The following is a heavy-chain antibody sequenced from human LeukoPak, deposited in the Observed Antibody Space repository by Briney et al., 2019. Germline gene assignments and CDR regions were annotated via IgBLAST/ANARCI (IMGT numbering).Heavy chain of an antibody. CDR1: GYTLTELS. CDR2: FDPEDGET. V-gene: IGHV1-24*01. D-gene: IGHD2-21*02. Sequence: ASVKVSCKVSGYTLTELSMHWVRQAPGKGLEWMGGFDPEDGETIYAQKFQGRVTMTEDTSTDTAYMELSSLRSEDTAVYYCATGIAYCGGDCSSGFDPWGQGTLVTVSS. CDR3: ATGIAYCGGDCSSGFDP. J-gene: IGHJ5*02.